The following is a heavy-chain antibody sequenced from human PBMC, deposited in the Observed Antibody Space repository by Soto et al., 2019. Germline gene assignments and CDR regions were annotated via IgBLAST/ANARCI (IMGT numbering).Heavy chain of an antibody. CDR2: IYYSGST. D-gene: IGHD6-13*01. Sequence: QVQLQESGPGLVTPSETLSLTCTVSGVSVSNGSYYWSWIRQPPGKGLEWIGYIYYSGSTNYNPSLKSRVTISVDASKNQFSLKLSSVTATDTAIYYCAREQQLGHVKSFDHWGQGTLVTVSS. J-gene: IGHJ4*02. CDR3: AREQQLGHVKSFDH. CDR1: GVSVSNGSYY. V-gene: IGHV4-61*01.